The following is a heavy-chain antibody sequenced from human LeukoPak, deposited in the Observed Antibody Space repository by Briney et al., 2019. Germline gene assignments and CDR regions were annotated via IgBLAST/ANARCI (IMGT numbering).Heavy chain of an antibody. CDR2: FDPEDGET. D-gene: IGHD3-3*01. V-gene: IGHV1-24*01. J-gene: IGHJ4*02. CDR1: GYTLTELS. CDR3: AASNFWSGYCDY. Sequence: ASVKVSCKFSGYTLTELSMHWVRQAPGRGREWMGGFDPEDGETIYAQKFQGRVTMTEDTSTDTAYMELSSLRSEDTAVYYCAASNFWSGYCDYWGQGTLVTVSS.